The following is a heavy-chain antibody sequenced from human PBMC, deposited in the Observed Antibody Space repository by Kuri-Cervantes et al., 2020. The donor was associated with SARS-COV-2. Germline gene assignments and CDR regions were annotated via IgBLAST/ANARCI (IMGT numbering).Heavy chain of an antibody. CDR3: ARTRGSYYTDAFDL. D-gene: IGHD1-26*01. Sequence: GESLKISCKGSGFRFTTYWIGWVRQMPGKGLEWMAIIYPTDSDTRYSPSFQGQVTISADKSISTAYLQRSSLKASDSAMYYCARTRGSYYTDAFDLWGQGTMVTVSS. V-gene: IGHV5-51*01. CDR1: GFRFTTYW. J-gene: IGHJ3*01. CDR2: IYPTDSDT.